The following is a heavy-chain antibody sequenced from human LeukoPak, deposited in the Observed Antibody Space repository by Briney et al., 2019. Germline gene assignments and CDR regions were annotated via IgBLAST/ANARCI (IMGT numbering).Heavy chain of an antibody. J-gene: IGHJ4*02. CDR2: ISPSGGST. CDR3: ARVGGSYQYYFDY. D-gene: IGHD1-26*01. Sequence: ASVKVSCKAFGYTFTSNYMHWVRQAPGQGPEWMGVISPSGGSTTYAQKFQGRVTLTRDMSTSTDYSELSSLRSDDTAVYYCARVGGSYQYYFDYWGQGTLVTVSS. V-gene: IGHV1-46*01. CDR1: GYTFTSNY.